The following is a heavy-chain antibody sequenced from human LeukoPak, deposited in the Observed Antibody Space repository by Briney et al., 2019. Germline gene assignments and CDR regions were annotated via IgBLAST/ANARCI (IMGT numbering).Heavy chain of an antibody. Sequence: GGSLRLSCAASGFTFSSYAMSWVRQAPGKGLEWVSAISGSGGSTYYADSVKGRFTISRDNSKNTLYLQMNSLRTEDTAVYYCARGLPNYYGMDVWGQGTTVTVSS. CDR2: ISGSGGST. J-gene: IGHJ6*02. CDR3: ARGLPNYYGMDV. V-gene: IGHV3-23*01. CDR1: GFTFSSYA.